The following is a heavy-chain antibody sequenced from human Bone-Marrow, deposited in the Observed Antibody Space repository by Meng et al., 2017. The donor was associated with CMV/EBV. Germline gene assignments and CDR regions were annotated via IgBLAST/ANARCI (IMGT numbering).Heavy chain of an antibody. Sequence: ASVKVSCKASGYTFTSYDINWVRQATGQGLEWMGWMNPNSGNTGYAQKFQGRVTMTRNTSISTAYMELSSLRSEDTAVYYGARFGVVVPAAPGGNYYYGMDVWGQGTTVTVSS. V-gene: IGHV1-8*01. CDR3: ARFGVVVPAAPGGNYYYGMDV. CDR2: MNPNSGNT. CDR1: GYTFTSYD. D-gene: IGHD2-2*01. J-gene: IGHJ6*02.